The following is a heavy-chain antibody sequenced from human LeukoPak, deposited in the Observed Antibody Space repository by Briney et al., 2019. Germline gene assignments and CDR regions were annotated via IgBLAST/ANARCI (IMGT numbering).Heavy chain of an antibody. CDR1: GFSFSGHW. J-gene: IGHJ4*02. V-gene: IGHV3-74*01. CDR2: ISPTGSTT. Sequence: GGSLRLSCTASGFSFSGHWMHWACQLPGKGLVWVSRISPTGSTTSYADSVKGRFTVSRDNAKNTLYLQVNNLRAEDTAVYYCARGPNSNWSGLDFWGQGTLLTVSS. CDR3: ARGPNSNWSGLDF. D-gene: IGHD6-6*01.